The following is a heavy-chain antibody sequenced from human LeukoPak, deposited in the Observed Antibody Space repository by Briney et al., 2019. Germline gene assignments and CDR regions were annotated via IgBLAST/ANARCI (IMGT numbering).Heavy chain of an antibody. CDR3: AKVRLWELTSFAFDY. CDR2: ISGSGGST. Sequence: GGSLRLSCAASGFTFSSYAMSWVRQAPGKGLEWVSAISGSGGSTYYADSAKGRFTISRDNSKNTLYLQMNSLRAEDTAVYYCAKVRLWELTSFAFDYWGQGTLVTVSS. V-gene: IGHV3-23*01. CDR1: GFTFSSYA. J-gene: IGHJ4*02. D-gene: IGHD1-26*01.